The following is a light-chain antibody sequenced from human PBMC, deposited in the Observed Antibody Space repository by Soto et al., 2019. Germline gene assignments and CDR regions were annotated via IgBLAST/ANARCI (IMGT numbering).Light chain of an antibody. J-gene: IGKJ4*01. CDR1: QGVGST. CDR3: QHYKTWPLA. CDR2: DAY. Sequence: EIVMTQSPATLSLSPGERFTLSFRSSQGVGSTLAWYRQQPGQAPRLLIYDAYIRATGVPARFSGSGSGTEFTLTISSLQSEDFAVYYCQHYKTWPLAFGGGTKVDIK. V-gene: IGKV3-15*01.